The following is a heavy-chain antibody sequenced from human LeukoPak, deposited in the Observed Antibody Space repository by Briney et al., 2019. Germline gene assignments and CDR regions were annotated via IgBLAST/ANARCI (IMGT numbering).Heavy chain of an antibody. CDR3: ARVRGEFGID. V-gene: IGHV4-59*01. CDR1: GGPNSSYY. Sequence: PSETLSLPCSLSGGPNSSYYWTWLRQPPGRAGEWIGYRYYCGCTTYNPSLKSRVTISVDTSKRQFSLTLISVAAADTAIYFFARVRGEFGIDWGQGALV. CDR2: RYYCGCT. J-gene: IGHJ1*01. D-gene: IGHD3-10*01.